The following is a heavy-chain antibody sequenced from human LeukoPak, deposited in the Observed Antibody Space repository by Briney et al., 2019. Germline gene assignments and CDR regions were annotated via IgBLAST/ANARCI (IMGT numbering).Heavy chain of an antibody. CDR3: ASLKGYYDSSGYLPPFDY. CDR2: IYYGGNT. J-gene: IGHJ4*02. V-gene: IGHV4-61*01. CDR1: GDSVSSGSFY. D-gene: IGHD3-22*01. Sequence: SETLSLTCSVSGDSVSSGSFYWSWIRQPPGKGLEWIGFIYYGGNTNYNSSLKSRVTISVDTSKNQFSLKLSSVTAADTAVYYCASLKGYYDSSGYLPPFDYWGQGTLVTVSS.